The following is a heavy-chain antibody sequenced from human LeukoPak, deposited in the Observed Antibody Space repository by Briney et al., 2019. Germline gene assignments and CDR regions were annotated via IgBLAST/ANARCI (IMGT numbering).Heavy chain of an antibody. CDR3: ARASGGKCYSCYYYYYMDV. Sequence: ASVKVSCKASGYTFTSYYMHWVRQAPGQGLEWMGIINPSGGSTSYAQKFQGRVTMTRDMSTSTVYMELSSLRSEDTAVYYCARASGGKCYSCYYYYYMDVWGKGTTVTVSS. CDR2: INPSGGST. D-gene: IGHD2-15*01. J-gene: IGHJ6*03. CDR1: GYTFTSYY. V-gene: IGHV1-46*01.